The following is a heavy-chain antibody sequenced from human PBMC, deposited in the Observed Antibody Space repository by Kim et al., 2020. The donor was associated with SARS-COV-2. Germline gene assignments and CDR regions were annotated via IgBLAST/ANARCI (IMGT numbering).Heavy chain of an antibody. Sequence: GGSLRLSCAASGFTFSSYSMNWVRQAPGKGLEWVSSISSSSSYIYYADSVKGRFTISRDNAKNSLYLQMNSLRAEDTAVYYCASYSFFDDFWSGYSQGWFDPWGQGTLVTVSS. CDR1: GFTFSSYS. CDR3: ASYSFFDDFWSGYSQGWFDP. J-gene: IGHJ5*02. D-gene: IGHD3-3*01. CDR2: ISSSSSYI. V-gene: IGHV3-21*01.